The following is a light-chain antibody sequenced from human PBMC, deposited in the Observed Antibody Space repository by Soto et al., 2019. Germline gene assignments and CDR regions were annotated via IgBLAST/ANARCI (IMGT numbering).Light chain of an antibody. CDR3: QQYYSTPLT. Sequence: DSLLTQSPYSLAVSLGERATTNCKSSQSVLYSSNNKNYLAWYQQKPGQPPKLLIYWASTRESGVPDRFSGSGSGTDFTLTISSLQAEDVAVYYCQQYYSTPLTFGGGTKVDIK. J-gene: IGKJ4*01. V-gene: IGKV4-1*01. CDR1: QSVLYSSNNKNY. CDR2: WAS.